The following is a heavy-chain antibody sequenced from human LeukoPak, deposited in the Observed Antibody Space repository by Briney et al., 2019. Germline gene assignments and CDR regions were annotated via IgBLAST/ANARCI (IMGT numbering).Heavy chain of an antibody. CDR2: TSGSGGST. V-gene: IGHV3-23*01. J-gene: IGHJ4*02. CDR1: GFTFSSYG. D-gene: IGHD3-10*01. CDR3: AKDRWFGEL. Sequence: PGGSLRLSCSASGFTFSSYGMSWVRQAPGKGLEWVSATSGSGGSTYYADSVKGRFTISRDNSKNTLYLQMNSLRAEDTAVYYCAKDRWFGELWGQGTLVTVSS.